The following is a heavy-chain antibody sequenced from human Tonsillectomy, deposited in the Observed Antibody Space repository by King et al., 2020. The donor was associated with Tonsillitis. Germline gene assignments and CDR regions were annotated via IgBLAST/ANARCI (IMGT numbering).Heavy chain of an antibody. CDR2: INSDGGRT. J-gene: IGHJ6*02. D-gene: IGHD1-26*01. CDR1: GFTFSGYA. V-gene: IGHV3-23*04. CDR3: AKGGRWEDYYYYGMDV. Sequence: VQLVQSGGGLVQRGGSLRLSCAASGFTFSGYAMTWVRQAPGKGLEWVSAINSDGGRTSYADSVKGRFTISRDNSKNTLYLQMNSLRAEDTAVYYCAKGGRWEDYYYYGMDVWGQGTTVTVSS.